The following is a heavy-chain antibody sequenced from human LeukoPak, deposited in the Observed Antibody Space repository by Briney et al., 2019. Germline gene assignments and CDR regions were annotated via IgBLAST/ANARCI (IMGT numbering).Heavy chain of an antibody. Sequence: ASVKVSCKASGYTFTSYAMNWVRQAPGQGLEWMGWISTNTGNPTYAPGFTGRFVFSLDTSVSTAYLQISSLKAEDTAVYYCARTVAGMSYYYYMDVWGKGTTVTVSS. D-gene: IGHD6-19*01. V-gene: IGHV7-4-1*02. CDR2: ISTNTGNP. CDR3: ARTVAGMSYYYYMDV. J-gene: IGHJ6*03. CDR1: GYTFTSYA.